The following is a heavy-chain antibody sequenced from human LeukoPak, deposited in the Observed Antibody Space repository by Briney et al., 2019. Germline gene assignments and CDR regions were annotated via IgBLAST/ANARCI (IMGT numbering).Heavy chain of an antibody. Sequence: PSETLSLTCTVSGGSISSSSYYWSWIRQPAGKGLEWIGRIYTSGSTNYNPSLKSRVTISVDTSKNQFSLKLSSVTAADTAVYYCARASFILSLGTVADAFDYWGQGTLVTVSS. CDR2: IYTSGST. CDR1: GGSISSSSYY. CDR3: ARASFILSLGTVADAFDY. D-gene: IGHD3-16*01. V-gene: IGHV4-61*02. J-gene: IGHJ4*02.